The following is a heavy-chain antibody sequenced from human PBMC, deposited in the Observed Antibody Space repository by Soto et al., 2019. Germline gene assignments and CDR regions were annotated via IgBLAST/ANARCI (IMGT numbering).Heavy chain of an antibody. CDR3: ARDLPSISGRPGGWFDP. J-gene: IGHJ5*02. D-gene: IGHD6-6*01. V-gene: IGHV3-7*01. Sequence: EVQLVESGGGLVQPGGSLSLSCAASGFTFSRCWMSWVRQAPGKGLEWVANIKQDGSEKSYVDSVKGRFTISRDNAKNSLYLQMNSLRAEDTAVYFCARDLPSISGRPGGWFDPWGQGTLVTVSS. CDR2: IKQDGSEK. CDR1: GFTFSRCW.